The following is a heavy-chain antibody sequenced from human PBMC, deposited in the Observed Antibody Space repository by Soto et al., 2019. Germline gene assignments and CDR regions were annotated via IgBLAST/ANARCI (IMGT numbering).Heavy chain of an antibody. Sequence: LKISCKGSGYSFTSYWIGWVRQMPGKGLEWMGIIYPGDSDTRYSPSFQGQVTISADKSISTAYLQWSSLKASDTAMYYCARQNWLRKGWFDPWGQGTLVTVSS. CDR1: GYSFTSYW. D-gene: IGHD3-9*01. CDR3: ARQNWLRKGWFDP. CDR2: IYPGDSDT. V-gene: IGHV5-51*01. J-gene: IGHJ5*02.